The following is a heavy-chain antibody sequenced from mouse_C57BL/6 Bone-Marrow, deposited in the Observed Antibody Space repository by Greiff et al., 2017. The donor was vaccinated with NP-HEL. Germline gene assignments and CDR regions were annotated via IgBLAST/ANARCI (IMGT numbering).Heavy chain of an antibody. J-gene: IGHJ4*01. CDR3: ARREITTRYYAMDY. D-gene: IGHD2-4*01. CDR2: IYPGSGST. V-gene: IGHV1-55*01. Sequence: VQLQQPGAELVKPGASVKMSCKASGYTFTSYWITWVKQRPGQGLEWIGDIYPGSGSTNYNEKFKSKATLTVDTSSSTAYMQLSSLTSEDSAVYYCARREITTRYYAMDYWGQGTSVTVSS. CDR1: GYTFTSYW.